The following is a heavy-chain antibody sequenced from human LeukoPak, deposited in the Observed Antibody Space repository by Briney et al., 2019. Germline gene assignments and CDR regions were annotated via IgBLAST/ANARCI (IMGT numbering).Heavy chain of an antibody. D-gene: IGHD2-2*01. J-gene: IGHJ4*02. V-gene: IGHV3-74*01. CDR2: INTDGSST. CDR1: GFTFSSYW. Sequence: GGSLRLSCAASGFTFSSYWMHWVRQAPGKGLVWVSRINTDGSSTSYADSVKGRFTISRDNAKNTLYLQMNSLRAEDTAVYYCARALGSTSCYDYWGQGTLVTVSS. CDR3: ARALGSTSCYDY.